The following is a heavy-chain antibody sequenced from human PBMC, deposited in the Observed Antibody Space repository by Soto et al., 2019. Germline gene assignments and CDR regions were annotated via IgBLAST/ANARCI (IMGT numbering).Heavy chain of an antibody. Sequence: RGSLRLSCAAYGFTFSSYWMHWVRQAPGKGLVWVSRTNRDGSSTSYADCVKGRFTISRDNAKNTLYLQMNSLRAEDTAVYYCARGGYYGSSGYTYDPWGQGTTVTVS. CDR3: ARGGYYGSSGYTYDP. V-gene: IGHV3-74*01. J-gene: IGHJ5*02. D-gene: IGHD3-22*01. CDR2: TNRDGSST. CDR1: GFTFSSYW.